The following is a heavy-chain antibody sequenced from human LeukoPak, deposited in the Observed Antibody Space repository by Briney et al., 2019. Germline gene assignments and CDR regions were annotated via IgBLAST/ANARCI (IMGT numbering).Heavy chain of an antibody. CDR2: IRNDESDK. J-gene: IGHJ4*02. CDR1: GFNFSNYG. Sequence: QAGGSLRLSCAASGFNFSNYGMDWVRQAPGKGLEWVAFIRNDESDKYYADSVKGRFTISRDNSKNTLYLQMNSLRAEDTAVYYCAKDPDCGGDCYPDYWGQGTLVTVSS. CDR3: AKDPDCGGDCYPDY. D-gene: IGHD2-21*01. V-gene: IGHV3-30*02.